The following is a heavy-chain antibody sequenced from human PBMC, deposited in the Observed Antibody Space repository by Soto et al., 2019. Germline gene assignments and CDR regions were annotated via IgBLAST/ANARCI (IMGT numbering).Heavy chain of an antibody. V-gene: IGHV1-69*12. D-gene: IGHD1-26*01. CDR1: GGTFSSYA. CDR2: IIPIFGTA. J-gene: IGHJ6*02. CDR3: ARDLVGATTSSYSYYYCGMEV. Sequence: QVQLVQSGAEVKKPGSSVKVSCKASGGTFSSYAISWVRQAPGQGLEWMGGIIPIFGTANYAQKFQGRVTITADESTSTASRELSSLRSEDTAVYYCARDLVGATTSSYSYYYCGMEVWGQGTTVNVSS.